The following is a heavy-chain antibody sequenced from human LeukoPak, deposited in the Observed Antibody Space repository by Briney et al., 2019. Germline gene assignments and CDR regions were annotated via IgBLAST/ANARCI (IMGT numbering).Heavy chain of an antibody. J-gene: IGHJ5*02. V-gene: IGHV4-59*01. CDR2: IYYSGST. Sequence: SETLSLTCTVSGGSISSYYWGWIRQPPGKGLEWIGYIYYSGSTYYNPSLKSRVTISVDTSKNQFSLKLSSVTAADTAVYYCARGMTTVTTIWFDPWGQGTLVTVSS. D-gene: IGHD4-17*01. CDR1: GGSISSYY. CDR3: ARGMTTVTTIWFDP.